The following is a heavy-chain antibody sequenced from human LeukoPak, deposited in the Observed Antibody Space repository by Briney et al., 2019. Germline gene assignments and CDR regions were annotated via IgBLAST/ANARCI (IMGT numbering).Heavy chain of an antibody. D-gene: IGHD5-12*01. Sequence: GGSLRLSCAASGFNFDDYVMTWVRQAPRKGLEWVSSITSSGSISYSDSVKGRFTVSRDNAKNSLYLQMNSLRAEDTAVYYCAREVGTWYYFDRWGQGTPVTVSS. CDR3: AREVGTWYYFDR. CDR2: ITSSGSI. J-gene: IGHJ4*02. CDR1: GFNFDDYV. V-gene: IGHV3-69-1*01.